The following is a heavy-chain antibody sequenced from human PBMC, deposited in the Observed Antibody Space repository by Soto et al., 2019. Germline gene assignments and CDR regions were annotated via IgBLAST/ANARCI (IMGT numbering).Heavy chain of an antibody. CDR2: ISYDGRNK. D-gene: IGHD2-21*02. CDR3: AREEGGNSGGY. CDR1: GFTFGSYA. J-gene: IGHJ4*02. Sequence: QVQLVESGGGVVQPGRSLRLSCAASGFTFGSYAMHWVRQAPGKGLEWVAVISYDGRNKYYADSVKGRFTISRDNSKNTLYLQMNSLRAEDTAVYYCAREEGGNSGGYWGQGTLVTVSS. V-gene: IGHV3-30-3*01.